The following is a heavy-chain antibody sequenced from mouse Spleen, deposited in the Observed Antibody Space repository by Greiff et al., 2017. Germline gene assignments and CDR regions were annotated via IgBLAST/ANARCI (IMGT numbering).Heavy chain of an antibody. CDR2: INPSNGGT. V-gene: IGHV1S81*02. D-gene: IGHD2-2*01. Sequence: QVQLKQSGAELVKPGASVKLSCKASGYTFTSYYMYWVKQRPGQGLEWIGEINPSNGGTNFNEKFKSKATLTVDKSSSTAYMQLSSLTSEDSAVYYCTRCYGYDWYFDVWGAGTTVTVSS. J-gene: IGHJ1*01. CDR3: TRCYGYDWYFDV. CDR1: GYTFTSYY.